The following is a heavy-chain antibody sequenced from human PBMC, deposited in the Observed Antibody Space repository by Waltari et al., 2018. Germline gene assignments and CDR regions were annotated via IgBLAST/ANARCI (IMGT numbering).Heavy chain of an antibody. J-gene: IGHJ3*01. V-gene: IGHV4-39*01. D-gene: IGHD5-12*01. CDR1: GVSLTRNRPY. CDR3: ATYIGASVGTAAFDV. CDR2: VSYSGTT. Sequence: QLQLQESGPTLVRPSETLSLICRLPGVSLTRNRPYWAWIRQSPGQGLEWIGTVSYSGTTYISPSLKSRVSVSRDTSKNQVSLILGSVTAADMAVYYCATYIGASVGTAAFDVWGQGTMVTVSS.